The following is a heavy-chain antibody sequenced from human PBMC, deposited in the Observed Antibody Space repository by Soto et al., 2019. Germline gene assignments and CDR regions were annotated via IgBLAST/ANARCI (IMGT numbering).Heavy chain of an antibody. Sequence: SETLSLTCTVSGGSITSSSFSWGWIRQPPGKGLEWIGIIYYSGSTYYNPSLKSRVTISVDTSKSQFSLNLNSVTAADTAVYYCARGYDILTGPLDYWGPGTLVTVSS. CDR1: GGSITSSSFS. J-gene: IGHJ4*02. CDR3: ARGYDILTGPLDY. CDR2: IYYSGST. D-gene: IGHD3-9*01. V-gene: IGHV4-39*01.